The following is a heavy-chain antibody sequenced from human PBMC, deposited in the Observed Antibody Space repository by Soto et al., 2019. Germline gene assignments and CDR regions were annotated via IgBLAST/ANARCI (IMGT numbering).Heavy chain of an antibody. V-gene: IGHV3-21*01. J-gene: IGHJ6*02. CDR2: ISSSSSYI. Sequence: GGSLRLSCAASGFTFSSYSLNWVRQAPGTGLEWVSSISSSSSYIYYADSVKGRFTISRDNAKNSLYLQMNSLRAEDTAVYYCARANSSSSLYYYYYYGMDVWGQGTTVTVSS. CDR3: ARANSSSSLYYYYYYGMDV. D-gene: IGHD6-6*01. CDR1: GFTFSSYS.